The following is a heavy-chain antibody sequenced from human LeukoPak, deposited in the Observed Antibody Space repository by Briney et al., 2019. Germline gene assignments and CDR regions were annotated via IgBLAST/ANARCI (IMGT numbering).Heavy chain of an antibody. D-gene: IGHD3-22*01. Sequence: SETLSLTCTVSGGSISSYYWSWLRQPPGKGLEWIGYIYYSGSTNYNPSLKSRVTISVDTSKNQFSLKLSSVTAADTAVYYCARHFFDDSSGSDYWGQGTLVTVSS. CDR1: GGSISSYY. J-gene: IGHJ4*02. CDR2: IYYSGST. CDR3: ARHFFDDSSGSDY. V-gene: IGHV4-59*08.